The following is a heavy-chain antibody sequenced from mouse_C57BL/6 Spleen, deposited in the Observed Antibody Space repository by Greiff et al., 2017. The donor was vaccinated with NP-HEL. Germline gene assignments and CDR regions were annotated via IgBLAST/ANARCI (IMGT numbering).Heavy chain of an antibody. D-gene: IGHD1-1*01. CDR1: GYTFTSYT. J-gene: IGHJ3*01. CDR2: INPSSGYT. V-gene: IGHV1-4*01. CDR3: ARGLTTVVEGFAY. Sequence: QVQLQQSGAELARPGASVKMSCKASGYTFTSYTMHWVKQRPGQGLEWIGYINPSSGYTKYNQKFKDKATLTADKSSSTAYMQLSSLTSEDSAVYYCARGLTTVVEGFAYWGQGTLVTVSA.